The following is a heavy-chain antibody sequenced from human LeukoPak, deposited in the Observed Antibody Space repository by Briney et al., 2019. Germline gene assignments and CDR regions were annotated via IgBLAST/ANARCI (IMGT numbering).Heavy chain of an antibody. CDR2: IIPIFGTA. CDR1: GCTFSSYA. D-gene: IGHD1-1*01. Sequence: ASVKVSCTASGCTFSSYAISWVRQAPGQGLEWMGGIIPIFGTANYAQKFQGRVTITADESTSTAYMELSSLRSEDTAVYYCARYDEIYGMDVWGQGTTVTVSS. V-gene: IGHV1-69*13. CDR3: ARYDEIYGMDV. J-gene: IGHJ6*02.